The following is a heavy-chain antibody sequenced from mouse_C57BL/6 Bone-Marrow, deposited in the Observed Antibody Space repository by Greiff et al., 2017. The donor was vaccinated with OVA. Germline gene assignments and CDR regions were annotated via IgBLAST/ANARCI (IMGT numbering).Heavy chain of an antibody. V-gene: IGHV10-1*01. J-gene: IGHJ2*01. CDR2: IRSKSNNYAT. CDR1: GFSFNTYA. CDR3: VSGSWSFDY. Sequence: EVQVVESGGGLVQPKGSLKLSCAASGFSFNTYAMNWVRQAPGKGLEWVARIRSKSNNYATYYADSVKDRFTISRDNSESMLYLKMNNLKTEDTAMYYCVSGSWSFDYWGQGTTLTVSS.